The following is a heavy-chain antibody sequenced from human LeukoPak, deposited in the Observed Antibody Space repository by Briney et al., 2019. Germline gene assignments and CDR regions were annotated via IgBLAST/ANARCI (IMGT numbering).Heavy chain of an antibody. D-gene: IGHD3-10*01. Sequence: PGGSLRLSCAASGFTFSSYSMSWVRQAPGKGLEWVANIKQDGSEKYYVDSVKGRFTISRDNAKNSLYLQMNSLRAEDTAVYYCARDTVRGFQLDVWGQGTTVTVSS. CDR1: GFTFSSYS. CDR3: ARDTVRGFQLDV. J-gene: IGHJ6*02. V-gene: IGHV3-7*01. CDR2: IKQDGSEK.